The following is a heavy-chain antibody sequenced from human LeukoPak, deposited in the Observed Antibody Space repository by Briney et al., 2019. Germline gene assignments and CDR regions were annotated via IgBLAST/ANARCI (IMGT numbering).Heavy chain of an antibody. J-gene: IGHJ4*02. CDR1: GGSFSGYY. CDR2: INHSGST. V-gene: IGHV4-34*01. Sequence: SETPSLTCAVYGGSFSGYYWSWIRQPPGKGLEWIGEINHSGSTNYNPSLKSRVTISVDTSKNQFSLKLSSVTAADTAVYYCARGLWFGDENPPYFDYWGQGILVTVSS. D-gene: IGHD3-10*01. CDR3: ARGLWFGDENPPYFDY.